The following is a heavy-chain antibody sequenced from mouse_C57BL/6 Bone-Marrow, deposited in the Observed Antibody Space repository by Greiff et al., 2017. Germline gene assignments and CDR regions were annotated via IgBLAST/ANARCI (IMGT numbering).Heavy chain of an antibody. D-gene: IGHD1-1*01. Sequence: EVQLVESGGGLVQPGGSMKLSCVASGFTFSNYWMNWVRQSPEKGLEWVAQIRLKSDNYATHYAESVKGRFTISRDDSKSSVYLQMNNLRAEDTGIYYCTAPVVATPAWFAYWGQGTLVTVSA. CDR2: IRLKSDNYAT. J-gene: IGHJ3*01. V-gene: IGHV6-3*01. CDR1: GFTFSNYW. CDR3: TAPVVATPAWFAY.